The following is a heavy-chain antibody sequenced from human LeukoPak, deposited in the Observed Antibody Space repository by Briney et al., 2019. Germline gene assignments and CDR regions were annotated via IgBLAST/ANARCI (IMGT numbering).Heavy chain of an antibody. CDR2: LREEANSYAT. CDR3: TRLYYYGPGEVY. J-gene: IGHJ4*02. V-gene: IGHV3-73*01. Sequence: GGSLRRSSAASGFTFCVSAMHWVPQASGKGVEWVGRLREEANSYATTYAAWVTGRVTISRDESKNTAYLQMNSLKTEDTAVYYWTRLYYYGPGEVYWGQGTLVTVSS. CDR1: GFTFCVSA. D-gene: IGHD3-10*01.